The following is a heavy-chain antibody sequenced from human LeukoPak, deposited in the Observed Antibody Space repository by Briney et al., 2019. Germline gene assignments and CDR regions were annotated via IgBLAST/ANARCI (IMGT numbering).Heavy chain of an antibody. CDR3: ARDSIAVETDYYYYGMDV. D-gene: IGHD6-19*01. CDR1: GGSISSYY. J-gene: IGHJ6*02. V-gene: IGHV4-4*07. Sequence: PSETLSLTCTVSGGSISSYYWSWIRQPAGKGLEWIGRIYTSGSTNYNPSLKSRGTMSVDTSKNQFSLKLSSVTAADTAVYYCARDSIAVETDYYYYGMDVWGQGTTVTVSS. CDR2: IYTSGST.